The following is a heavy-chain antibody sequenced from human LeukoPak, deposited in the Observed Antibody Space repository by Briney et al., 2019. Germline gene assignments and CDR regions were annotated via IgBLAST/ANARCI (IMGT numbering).Heavy chain of an antibody. V-gene: IGHV3-30-3*01. CDR3: ARDRGPDNWNDDGHFDY. Sequence: PGGSLRLSCAASGFTFSSYAMSWVRQAPGKGLEWVAVISYDGSNKYYADSVKGRFTISRDNSKNTLYLQMNSLRAEDTAVYYCARDRGPDNWNDDGHFDYWGQGTLVTVSS. J-gene: IGHJ4*02. D-gene: IGHD1-20*01. CDR2: ISYDGSNK. CDR1: GFTFSSYA.